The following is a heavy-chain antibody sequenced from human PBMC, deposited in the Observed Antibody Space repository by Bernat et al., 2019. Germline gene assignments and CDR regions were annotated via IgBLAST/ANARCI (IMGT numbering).Heavy chain of an antibody. CDR1: GFGFSGYA. D-gene: IGHD4-17*01. CDR2: ISGSGSNT. Sequence: EVQLLESGGGLVQPGGSLRLSCAASGFGFSGYAMSWGRQAAGKGLEWVSSISGSGSNTYYADSVKGRFTISRDNSQNTLYLQMNSLRAEDTAVYYCAKGATSTALFDYWGQGTLVTVSS. J-gene: IGHJ4*02. V-gene: IGHV3-23*01. CDR3: AKGATSTALFDY.